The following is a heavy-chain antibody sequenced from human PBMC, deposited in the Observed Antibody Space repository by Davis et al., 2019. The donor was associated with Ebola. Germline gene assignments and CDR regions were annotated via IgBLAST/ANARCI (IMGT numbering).Heavy chain of an antibody. D-gene: IGHD2-2*01. CDR1: GYSFTSYW. CDR3: ASAYCSSTSCPGRLDY. CDR2: IYPGDSDT. Sequence: KVSCKGSGYSFTSYWIGWVRQMPGKGLEWMGIIYPGDSDTRYSPSFQGQVTISADKSISTAYLQWSSLKASDTAMYYCASAYCSSTSCPGRLDYWGQGTLVTVSS. J-gene: IGHJ4*02. V-gene: IGHV5-51*01.